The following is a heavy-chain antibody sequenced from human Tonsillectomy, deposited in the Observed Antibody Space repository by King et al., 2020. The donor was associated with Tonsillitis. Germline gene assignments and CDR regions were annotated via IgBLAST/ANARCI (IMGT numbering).Heavy chain of an antibody. CDR1: GFTFSSYS. Sequence: VQLVESGGGLVKPGGSLRLSCAASGFTFSSYSINWVRQAPGKGLEWVSSISRSSSYIYYADSVKGRFTISRDNAKNSLYLQMNNLRAEDTAVYYCARDLYIAMVRDPPFGAFDMWGQGTTVTVSS. CDR3: ARDLYIAMVRDPPFGAFDM. V-gene: IGHV3-21*01. J-gene: IGHJ3*02. CDR2: ISRSSSYI. D-gene: IGHD3-10*01.